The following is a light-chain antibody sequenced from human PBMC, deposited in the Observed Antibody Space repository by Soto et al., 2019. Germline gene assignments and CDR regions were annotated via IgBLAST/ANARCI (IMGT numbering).Light chain of an antibody. Sequence: DIVVTQSPGTLSLSPGERATLSCRSSHCVSSNYLARDQQKPGQAPMLVIYDVSGWATGIPDRFSGSGSGTDFTLTISRLEPEDSAVYYCQQYGISPTFGQGTKVEIK. CDR1: HCVSSNY. J-gene: IGKJ1*01. CDR3: QQYGISPT. V-gene: IGKV3-20*01. CDR2: DVS.